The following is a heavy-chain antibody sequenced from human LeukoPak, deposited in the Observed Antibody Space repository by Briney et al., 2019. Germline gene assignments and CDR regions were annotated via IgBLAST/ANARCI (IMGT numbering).Heavy chain of an antibody. Sequence: SGPTLVNPTQTLTLTCTFSGFSLSTTGVGVNWIRQSPGKALEWLALIYWNDDKRYSPSLRSRLTITRDTSKNQVVLTMTSMDPVDTATYYCAHRGGAVAGHYYFDYWGQGTLVTVSS. CDR1: GFSLSTTGVG. CDR2: IYWNDDK. J-gene: IGHJ4*02. V-gene: IGHV2-5*01. CDR3: AHRGGAVAGHYYFDY. D-gene: IGHD6-19*01.